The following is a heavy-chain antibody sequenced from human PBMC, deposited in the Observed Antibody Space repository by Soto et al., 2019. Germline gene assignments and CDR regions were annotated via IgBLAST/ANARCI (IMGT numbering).Heavy chain of an antibody. J-gene: IGHJ4*02. D-gene: IGHD5-12*01. CDR1: GFSFTSAG. Sequence: EVQLVESGGGLVKPGGSLSPSGAAPGFSFTSAGMNGFRQIPGKGLGWVGRIKTNIDGGATDYSAPVKGRFTISRDDSKDTVYLQMNSLKTEDTAVYYCTTGRGGSAYVPGAYWGQGALVTVSS. V-gene: IGHV3-15*07. CDR3: TTGRGGSAYVPGAY. CDR2: IKTNIDGGAT.